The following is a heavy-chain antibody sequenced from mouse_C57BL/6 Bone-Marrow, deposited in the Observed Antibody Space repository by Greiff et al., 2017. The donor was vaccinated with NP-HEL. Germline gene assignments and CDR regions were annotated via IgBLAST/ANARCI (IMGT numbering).Heavy chain of an antibody. CDR3: ARAGNYFDY. CDR2: INYDGSST. V-gene: IGHV5-16*01. CDR1: GFTFSDYY. J-gene: IGHJ2*01. Sequence: EVQLMESEGGLVQPGSSMKLSCTASGFTFSDYYMAWVRQVPEKGLEWVANINYDGSSTYYLDSLKSRFIISRDNAKNILYLQMSSLKSEDTATYYCARAGNYFDYWGQGTTLTVSS.